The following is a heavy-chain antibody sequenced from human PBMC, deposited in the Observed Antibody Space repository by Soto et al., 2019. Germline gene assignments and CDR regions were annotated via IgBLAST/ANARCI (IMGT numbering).Heavy chain of an antibody. Sequence: GGSLRLSCAASGFTFSSYAMSWVRQAPGKGLEWVSAISGSGGSTYYADSVKGRFTISRDNSKNTLYLQMNSLRAEDTAVYYCAKDLPRHSSGYYYVPYYYYGMDVWGQGTPVTVYS. D-gene: IGHD3-22*01. CDR3: AKDLPRHSSGYYYVPYYYYGMDV. CDR2: ISGSGGST. J-gene: IGHJ6*02. CDR1: GFTFSSYA. V-gene: IGHV3-23*01.